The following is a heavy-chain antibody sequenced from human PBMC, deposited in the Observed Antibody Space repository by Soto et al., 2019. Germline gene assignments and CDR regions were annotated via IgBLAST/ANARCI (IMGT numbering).Heavy chain of an antibody. V-gene: IGHV4-34*01. J-gene: IGHJ5*01. Sequence: PSETLSLTCAVYGGSFSGHSWTWIRQSPGKGLEWIGDINHSGRVNYSPSLKSRVTISLDTSKNQFSLTLSAVTAADTAMYYCSTMAYDTTGYYRFDPWGQGTLVTVSS. D-gene: IGHD3-22*01. CDR2: INHSGRV. CDR3: STMAYDTTGYYRFDP. CDR1: GGSFSGHS.